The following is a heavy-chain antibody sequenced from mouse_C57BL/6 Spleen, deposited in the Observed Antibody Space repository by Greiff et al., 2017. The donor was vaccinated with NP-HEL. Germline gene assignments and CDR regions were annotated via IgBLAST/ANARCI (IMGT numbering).Heavy chain of an antibody. CDR1: GFTFSSYA. CDR2: ISDGGSYT. J-gene: IGHJ2*01. D-gene: IGHD3-2*02. V-gene: IGHV5-4*01. Sequence: EVQLVESGGGLVKPGGSLKLSCAASGFTFSSYAMSWVRQTPEKRLEWVATISDGGSYTYYPDNVKGRFTISRDNAKNNLYLQMSHLKSEDTAMYYCARDSSSGLSYWGQGTTLTVSS. CDR3: ARDSSSGLSY.